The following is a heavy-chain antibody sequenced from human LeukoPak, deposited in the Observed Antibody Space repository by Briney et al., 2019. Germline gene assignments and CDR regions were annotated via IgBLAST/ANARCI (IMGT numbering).Heavy chain of an antibody. CDR3: ARGGEPKNDY. CDR1: RFTFSNYN. CDR2: ISSSSSYI. V-gene: IGHV3-21*01. D-gene: IGHD3-10*01. Sequence: GGSLRLSCAASRFTFSNYNMNWVRQAPGKGLEWVSSISSSSSYIYYADSVKGRFTISRDNAKNSLYLQMNSLRAEDTAVYYCARGGEPKNDYWGQGTLVTVSS. J-gene: IGHJ4*02.